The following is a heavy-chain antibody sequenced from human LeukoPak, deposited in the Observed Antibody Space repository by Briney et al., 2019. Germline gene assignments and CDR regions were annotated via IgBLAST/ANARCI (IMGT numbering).Heavy chain of an antibody. Sequence: GGSLRLSCAASGFTFSSYAMSWVRQAPGEGLEWVSAISGSGGSTYYADSVKGRFTISRDNSKNTLYLQMNSLRAEDTAVYYCAKVWGGFAIFRVARGAFDIWGQGTMVTVSS. J-gene: IGHJ3*02. CDR3: AKVWGGFAIFRVARGAFDI. V-gene: IGHV3-23*01. CDR2: ISGSGGST. D-gene: IGHD3-3*01. CDR1: GFTFSSYA.